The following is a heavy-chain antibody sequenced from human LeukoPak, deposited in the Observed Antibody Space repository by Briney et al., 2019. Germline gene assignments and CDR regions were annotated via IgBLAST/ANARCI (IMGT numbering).Heavy chain of an antibody. CDR3: ARDHEPMGAYYYYMDV. Sequence: WASVKVSCKASGYTFTGYYMHWVRQAPGQGLEWMGWINPNSGGTNYAQKFQGRVTMTRDTSISTAYMELSRLRSDDTAVYYCARDHEPMGAYYYYMDVWGKGTTVTISS. D-gene: IGHD3-10*01. V-gene: IGHV1-2*02. CDR1: GYTFTGYY. J-gene: IGHJ6*03. CDR2: INPNSGGT.